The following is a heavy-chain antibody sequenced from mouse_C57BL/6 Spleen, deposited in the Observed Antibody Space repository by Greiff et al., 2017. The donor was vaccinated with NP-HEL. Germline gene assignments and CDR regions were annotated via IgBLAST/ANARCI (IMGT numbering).Heavy chain of an antibody. Sequence: QVQLQQPGAELVMPGASVKLSCKASGYTFTSYWMHWVKQRPGQGLEWIGEIDPSDSYTNYNQKFKGKSTLTVDKSSSTAYMQLSSLTSEDSAVYYWARGVLDYGSSPLDDWGQGTTLTVAS. CDR1: GYTFTSYW. J-gene: IGHJ2*01. D-gene: IGHD1-1*01. CDR2: IDPSDSYT. V-gene: IGHV1-69*01. CDR3: ARGVLDYGSSPLDD.